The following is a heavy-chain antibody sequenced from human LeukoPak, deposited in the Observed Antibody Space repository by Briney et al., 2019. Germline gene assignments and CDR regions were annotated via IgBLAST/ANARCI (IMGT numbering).Heavy chain of an antibody. CDR3: VREGTTGYSRDAFDP. J-gene: IGHJ5*02. Sequence: GGSLRLSCAASGFTFSSYGMSWVRQAPGKGLEWVSAISGSGGSTYYADSVKGRFTISRDNSKNTLYLQMNSLRAEDTAVYYCVREGTTGYSRDAFDPWGQGTLVTVSS. V-gene: IGHV3-23*01. CDR2: ISGSGGST. D-gene: IGHD3-9*01. CDR1: GFTFSSYG.